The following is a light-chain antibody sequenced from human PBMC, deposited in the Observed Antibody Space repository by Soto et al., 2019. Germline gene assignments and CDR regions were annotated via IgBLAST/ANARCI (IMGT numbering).Light chain of an antibody. J-gene: IGKJ4*01. CDR3: QQRSNWPQVGLP. V-gene: IGKV3-11*01. CDR2: DAS. Sequence: EIVLTQSPATLSLSPGERATLSCRASQSVSSYLAWYQQKPGQAPRLLIYDASNRATGIPARFSGSGSGTDFTLTISSLEPEDFAVYYCQQRSNWPQVGLPFGGGTKVEIK. CDR1: QSVSSY.